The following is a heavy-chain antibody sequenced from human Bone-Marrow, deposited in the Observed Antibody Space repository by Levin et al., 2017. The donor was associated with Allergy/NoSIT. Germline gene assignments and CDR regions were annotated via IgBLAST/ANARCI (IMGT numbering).Heavy chain of an antibody. CDR3: ARDSGAAAGRGFDY. D-gene: IGHD6-13*01. J-gene: IGHJ4*02. CDR2: IYSGGST. Sequence: GGSLRLSCAASGFTVSSNYMSWVRQAPGKGLEWVSVIYSGGSTYYADSVKGRFTISRDNSKNTLYLQMNSLGAEDTAVYYCARDSGAAAGRGFDYWGQGTLVTVSS. V-gene: IGHV3-66*02. CDR1: GFTVSSNY.